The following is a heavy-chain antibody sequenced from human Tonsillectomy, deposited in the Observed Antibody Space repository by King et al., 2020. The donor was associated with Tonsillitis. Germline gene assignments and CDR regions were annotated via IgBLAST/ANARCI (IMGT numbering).Heavy chain of an antibody. CDR1: GGSISSSDHY. CDR3: ARSVSGSFDY. CDR2: MSYSGTI. Sequence: QLQESGPGVVKPSETLSLTCTVSGGSISSSDHYWAWIRQPPGKGLEWIGYMSYSGTIFYNPSLKSRITISGGTSENRFSLKLSSVTAADTAVYFCARSVSGSFDYWGQGALVTVSS. J-gene: IGHJ4*02. D-gene: IGHD1-26*01. V-gene: IGHV4-39*01.